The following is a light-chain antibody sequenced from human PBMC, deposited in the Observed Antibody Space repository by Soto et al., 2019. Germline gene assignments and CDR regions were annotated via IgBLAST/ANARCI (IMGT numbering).Light chain of an antibody. J-gene: IGLJ1*01. CDR2: DVN. Sequence: QSALTQPASVSGSPGQSITISCTGTSSDVGAYNYVSWYQQHPGKAPKLMIYDVNYRPSGVSNRFAGSKSGNTASLTISGLQAEDEADYFCSSFTGSTTYGFGTGTKVTVL. CDR3: SSFTGSTTYG. V-gene: IGLV2-14*01. CDR1: SSDVGAYNY.